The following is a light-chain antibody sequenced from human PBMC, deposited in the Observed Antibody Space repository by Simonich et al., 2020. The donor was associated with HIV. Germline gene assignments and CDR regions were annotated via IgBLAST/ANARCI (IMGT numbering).Light chain of an antibody. Sequence: EIVMTQSPATLSVSPGERATLSCRASQSVSSYLAWYQQKPGQAPRLLIYDASNRATGIPARFSGSGSGTDFTLTISSLQAEDVAVYYCQQYYGTPLSFGGGTKVEVK. CDR2: DAS. V-gene: IGKV3D-15*01. J-gene: IGKJ4*01. CDR3: QQYYGTPLS. CDR1: QSVSSY.